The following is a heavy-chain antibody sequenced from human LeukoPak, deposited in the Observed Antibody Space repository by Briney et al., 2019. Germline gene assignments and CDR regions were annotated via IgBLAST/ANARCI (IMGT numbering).Heavy chain of an antibody. V-gene: IGHV4-34*01. Sequence: SETLSLTCAVYDESFSGYYCSWIRQPPRKGLEWIGEIDHSGSTNYNPSLQSRLTISVDTSKNQFSLKVSSVSAADTAVYYCARGNRPYGEHEAFDIWGHGTTVTVSP. J-gene: IGHJ3*02. CDR2: IDHSGST. CDR3: ARGNRPYGEHEAFDI. D-gene: IGHD3-10*01. CDR1: DESFSGYY.